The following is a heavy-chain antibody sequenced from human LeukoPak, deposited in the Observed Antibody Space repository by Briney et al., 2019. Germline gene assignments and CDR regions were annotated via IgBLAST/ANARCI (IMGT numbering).Heavy chain of an antibody. V-gene: IGHV3-23*01. CDR3: ACTAYYYYYLDV. D-gene: IGHD5-18*01. CDR2: VSGSGDNT. J-gene: IGHJ6*03. CDR1: GFTFSSNA. Sequence: GGSLRLSCAASGFTFSSNAMRWVRQAPGGGLEWVSAVSGSGDNTYYADSVKGRFTISRDNSKNTLYLHMSSPRAEDTAVYYCACTAYYYYYLDVWGKGTTVTVSS.